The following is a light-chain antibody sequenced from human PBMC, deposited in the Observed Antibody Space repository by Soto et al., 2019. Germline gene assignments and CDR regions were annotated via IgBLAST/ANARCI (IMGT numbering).Light chain of an antibody. CDR1: QSVSSSY. CDR2: DAS. CDR3: QQYGSSPPLT. V-gene: IGKV3D-20*01. J-gene: IGKJ5*01. Sequence: EIVLTQSPATLSLSPGERATLSCGASQSVSSSYLAWYQQKPGLAPRRLIYDASSRATGIPDRFSGSGSGTDFTLTISRLEPEDFAVYYCQQYGSSPPLTFGQGTRLEIK.